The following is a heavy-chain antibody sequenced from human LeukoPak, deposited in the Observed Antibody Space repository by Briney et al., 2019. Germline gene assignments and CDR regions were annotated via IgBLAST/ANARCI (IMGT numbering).Heavy chain of an antibody. CDR1: GFTFSSYG. V-gene: IGHV3-33*06. J-gene: IGHJ4*02. D-gene: IGHD2-8*01. CDR2: IWNGGSNK. Sequence: GRSLRLSCVASGFTFSSYGMHWVRQAPGKGLEWVAVIWNGGSNKYYADSVRGRFTISRDNSKNTLYLQMNSLRDEDTAVYYCAKEGTSYCTNGVCHVDYWGQGTLVTVSS. CDR3: AKEGTSYCTNGVCHVDY.